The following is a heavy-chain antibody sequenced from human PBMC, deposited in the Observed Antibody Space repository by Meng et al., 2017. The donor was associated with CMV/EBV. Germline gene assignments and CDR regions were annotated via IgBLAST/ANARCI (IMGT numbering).Heavy chain of an antibody. J-gene: IGHJ4*02. V-gene: IGHV3-7*01. CDR2: IKQDGSEK. Sequence: GGSLRLSCAASGFTFSSYWMSWVRQAPGKGLEWVANIKQDGSEKYYVDSVKGRFTISRDNAKNSLYLQMNSLRAEDKDVYYCARASSILTGYYYYWGQGTLVTVSS. CDR3: ARASSILTGYYYY. CDR1: GFTFSSYW. D-gene: IGHD3-9*01.